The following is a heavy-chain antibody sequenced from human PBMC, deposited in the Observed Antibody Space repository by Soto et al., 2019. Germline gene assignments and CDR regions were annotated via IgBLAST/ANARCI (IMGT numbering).Heavy chain of an antibody. D-gene: IGHD5-18*01. J-gene: IGHJ4*02. CDR1: GGTFSSYA. CDR3: ARGGGGYSYGQNVY. Sequence: QVQLVQSGAEVKKPGSSVKVSCKASGGTFSSYAISWVRQAPGQGREWMGGIIPIFGTANYAQKVQCRVTINADESTSTAYLELSSLRSEDTAVYYCARGGGGYSYGQNVYWGQGTLVTVSS. V-gene: IGHV1-69*12. CDR2: IIPIFGTA.